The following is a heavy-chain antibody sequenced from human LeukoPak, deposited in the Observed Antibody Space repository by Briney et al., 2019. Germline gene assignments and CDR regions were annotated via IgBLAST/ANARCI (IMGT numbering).Heavy chain of an antibody. CDR1: GGSISSYY. D-gene: IGHD6-13*01. CDR2: IYYSGST. J-gene: IGHJ5*02. V-gene: IGHV4-39*07. Sequence: SETLSLTCTVSGGSISSYYWGWIRQPPGKGLEWIGSIYYSGSTYYNPSLKSRVTISVDTSKNQFSLKLSSVTAADTAVYYCARDFFTRKTSGYSSSPRWFDPWGQGTLVTVSS. CDR3: ARDFFTRKTSGYSSSPRWFDP.